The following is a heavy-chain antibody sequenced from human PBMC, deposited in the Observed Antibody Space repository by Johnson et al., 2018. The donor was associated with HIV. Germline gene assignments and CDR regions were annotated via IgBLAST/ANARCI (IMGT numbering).Heavy chain of an antibody. CDR1: GFTVSTNF. Sequence: VQLVESGGGVVQPGRSLRFSCAASGFTVSTNFMNWVRQAPGKGLQWVSLIYSTGSTKYADSVKGRFTISRDNSKNTLYLQMNSLRAEDTAVYYCAPLGDAFDIWGQGTMVTVSS. V-gene: IGHV3-66*02. D-gene: IGHD7-27*01. J-gene: IGHJ3*02. CDR3: APLGDAFDI. CDR2: IYSTGST.